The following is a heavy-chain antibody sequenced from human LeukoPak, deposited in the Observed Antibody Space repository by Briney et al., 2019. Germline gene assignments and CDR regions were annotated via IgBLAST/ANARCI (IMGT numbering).Heavy chain of an antibody. Sequence: GGSLRLSCAASGFTVSSNYMSWVRQAPGKGLEWVSVIYSGGSTYYADSVRGRFTISRDNSKNTLYLQMNSLRAEDTAVYYCAKDYYDSSGYGLYFDYWGQGTLVTVSP. V-gene: IGHV3-53*01. CDR1: GFTVSSNY. CDR2: IYSGGST. D-gene: IGHD3-22*01. CDR3: AKDYYDSSGYGLYFDY. J-gene: IGHJ4*02.